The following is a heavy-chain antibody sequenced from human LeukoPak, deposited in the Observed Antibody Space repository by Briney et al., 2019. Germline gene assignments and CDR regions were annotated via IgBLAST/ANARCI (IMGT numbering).Heavy chain of an antibody. CDR2: ISGSGGST. CDR3: AKDAYSSSWSPRYYFDY. D-gene: IGHD6-13*01. J-gene: IGHJ4*02. CDR1: GFTFSSYA. Sequence: GGSLRLSCAASGFTFSSYAMSWVRQAPGKGLEWVSAISGSGGSTYYADSVKGRFTISRDKSKNTLYLQMNSLRAEDTAVYYCAKDAYSSSWSPRYYFDYWGQGTLVTVSS. V-gene: IGHV3-23*01.